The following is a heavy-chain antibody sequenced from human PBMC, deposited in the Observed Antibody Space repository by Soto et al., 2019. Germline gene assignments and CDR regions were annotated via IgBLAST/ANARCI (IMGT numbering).Heavy chain of an antibody. CDR2: INPNSGGT. CDR1: GYTFTGYY. J-gene: IGHJ5*02. CDR3: AREGNGWFGDNLNP. V-gene: IGHV1-2*04. D-gene: IGHD3-10*01. Sequence: ASVKVSCKASGYTFTGYYMHWVRQAPGQGLEWMGWINPNSGGTNYAQKFQGWVTMTRDTSISTAYMELSRLRSDDTAVYYCAREGNGWFGDNLNPWGQGTLVTVSS.